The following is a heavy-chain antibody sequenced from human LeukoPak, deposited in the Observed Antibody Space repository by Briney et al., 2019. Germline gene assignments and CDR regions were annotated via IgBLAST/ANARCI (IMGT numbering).Heavy chain of an antibody. CDR1: GYTFTNYH. D-gene: IGHD6-19*01. CDR2: INPSGGGT. Sequence: GASVKVSCKASGYTFTNYHMHWVRQAPGQGLEWMGIINPSGGGTTYAQNFQGRVTMTEDTSTDTAYMELSSLRSEDTAVYYCATQWLVRGIDYWGQETLVTVSS. J-gene: IGHJ4*02. V-gene: IGHV1-46*01. CDR3: ATQWLVRGIDY.